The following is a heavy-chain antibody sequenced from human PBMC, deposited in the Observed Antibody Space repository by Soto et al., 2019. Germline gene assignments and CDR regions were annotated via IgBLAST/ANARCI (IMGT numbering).Heavy chain of an antibody. CDR1: GGSIYRSGYY. CDR2: IDYNGVT. Sequence: LSLTCTVSGGSIYRSGYYWGWIRQPPGRGLEWIGNIDYNGVTYSNPSLKSRVTISRDTSKNQFSLKLTSVTAADTAVYYCARDGSDSYGLDVWGQGTTVTVSS. CDR3: ARDGSDSYGLDV. J-gene: IGHJ6*02. D-gene: IGHD3-10*01. V-gene: IGHV4-39*07.